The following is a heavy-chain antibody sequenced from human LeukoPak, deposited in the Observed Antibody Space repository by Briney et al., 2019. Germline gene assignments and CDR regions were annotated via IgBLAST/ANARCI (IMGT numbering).Heavy chain of an antibody. V-gene: IGHV3-15*01. CDR1: GFTFSTFA. CDR3: TAYCGGDCYFYFDY. D-gene: IGHD2-21*02. Sequence: GESLKISCAASGFTFSTFAMSWVRQAPGKGLEWVGRIKSKTDGGTTDYAAPVKGRFTISRDDSKNTLYLQMNSLKTEDTAVYYCTAYCGGDCYFYFDYWGQGTLVTVSS. J-gene: IGHJ4*02. CDR2: IKSKTDGGTT.